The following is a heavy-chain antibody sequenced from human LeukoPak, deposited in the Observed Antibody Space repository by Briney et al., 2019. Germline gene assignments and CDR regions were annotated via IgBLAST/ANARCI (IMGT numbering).Heavy chain of an antibody. CDR3: AKALTIFGVATNFDY. D-gene: IGHD3-3*01. V-gene: IGHV3-23*01. CDR1: GFRLSGYA. J-gene: IGHJ4*02. CDR2: ISGGGDAA. Sequence: GGSLRLSCIASGFRLSGYAMSWVRQAPGKGLEWVSTISGGGDAAYYADSVKGRFTISRDNSKNTLYLQMNSLRAEDTAVYYCAKALTIFGVATNFDYWGQGTLVTVSS.